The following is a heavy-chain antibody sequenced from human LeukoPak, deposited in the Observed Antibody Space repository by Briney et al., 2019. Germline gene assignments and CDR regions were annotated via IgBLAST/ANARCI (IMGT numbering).Heavy chain of an antibody. Sequence: ASVKVSCKASGYTFTGYYMHWVRQASGQGLEWMGWINPNSGNTAYAQKFQGRVTITRNTSISTAYMELSSLRSEDTAVYYCARDPRGYSYGFHPSRFLDPWGQGTLVTVSS. J-gene: IGHJ5*02. CDR2: INPNSGNT. CDR3: ARDPRGYSYGFHPSRFLDP. CDR1: GYTFTGYY. D-gene: IGHD5-18*01. V-gene: IGHV1-8*03.